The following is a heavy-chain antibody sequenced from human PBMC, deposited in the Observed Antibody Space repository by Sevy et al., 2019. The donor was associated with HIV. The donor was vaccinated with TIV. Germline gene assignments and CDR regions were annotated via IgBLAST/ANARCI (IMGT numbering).Heavy chain of an antibody. CDR2: IYYSGST. CDR1: GGSISSGGYY. J-gene: IGHJ5*02. V-gene: IGHV4-31*03. CDR3: AREGGSWRSSTSRRNENWFDP. Sequence: SETLSLTCTVSGGSISSGGYYWSWIRQHPGKGLEWIGYIYYSGSTYYNPSLKSRVTISVDTSKNQFSLKLSSVTAADTAVYYCAREGGSWRSSTSRRNENWFDPWGQGTLVTVSS. D-gene: IGHD2-2*01.